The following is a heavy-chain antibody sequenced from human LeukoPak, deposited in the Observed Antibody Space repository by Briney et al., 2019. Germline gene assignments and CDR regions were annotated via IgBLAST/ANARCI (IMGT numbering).Heavy chain of an antibody. J-gene: IGHJ4*02. Sequence: GGSLRLSCAASGFTFNNYWMSWVRQAPGKGLEWVANIKQDGSEKNYVDSVKGRFTLSRDNAKNALYLQMNSLRGEDTAMYYCARVQGGGYRTADYWGQGTLVTVSS. V-gene: IGHV3-7*01. D-gene: IGHD6-19*01. CDR1: GFTFNNYW. CDR3: ARVQGGGYRTADY. CDR2: IKQDGSEK.